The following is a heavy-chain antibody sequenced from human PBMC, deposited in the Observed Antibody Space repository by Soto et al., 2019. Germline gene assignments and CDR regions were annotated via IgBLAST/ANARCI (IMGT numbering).Heavy chain of an antibody. CDR3: AKGGTGSGFDP. J-gene: IGHJ5*02. CDR1: GFTFSNYD. D-gene: IGHD3-10*01. Sequence: SLRLSCAASGFTFSNYDVHWVRQAPGKALEWVSAIGTGGDTHYPASVTGRFTISRGNSKNTLYLQMNSLRAEDKAVYYCAKGGTGSGFDPWGQGTLVTVSS. CDR2: IGTGGDT. V-gene: IGHV3-13*04.